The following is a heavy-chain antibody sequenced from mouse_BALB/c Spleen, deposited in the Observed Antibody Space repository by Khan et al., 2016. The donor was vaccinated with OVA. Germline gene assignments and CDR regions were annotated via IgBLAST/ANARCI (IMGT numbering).Heavy chain of an antibody. D-gene: IGHD1-1*01. CDR3: TRSYRSDFDY. Sequence: EVQLQQSGPELVRPGASVKISCKASGYSFTGYFMNWVMQSHGKSLEWIGRINPHIGETFYNQRFKDKATLTVDESSSTAHMELRSLASEDSAGYYGTRSYRSDFDYWGQGTTLTVSS. J-gene: IGHJ2*01. CDR1: GYSFTGYF. CDR2: INPHIGET. V-gene: IGHV1-20*02.